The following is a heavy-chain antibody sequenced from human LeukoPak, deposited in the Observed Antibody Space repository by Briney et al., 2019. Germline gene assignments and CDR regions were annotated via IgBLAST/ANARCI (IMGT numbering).Heavy chain of an antibody. CDR1: GFTLGSHD. V-gene: IGHV3-13*01. J-gene: IGHJ4*02. CDR2: IASGFKT. Sequence: QPGGSLRLSCTASGFTLGSHDMHWVRQTTGEGLEWVAAIASGFKTFYAGSVKGRFTVSREDAKNSLYLQMNSLRAGDTAVYYCVREARGYHYTYFDYWGQGTLVTVSS. D-gene: IGHD5-18*01. CDR3: VREARGYHYTYFDY.